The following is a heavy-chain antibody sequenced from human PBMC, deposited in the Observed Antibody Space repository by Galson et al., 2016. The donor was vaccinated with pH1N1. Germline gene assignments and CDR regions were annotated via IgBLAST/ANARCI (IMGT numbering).Heavy chain of an antibody. Sequence: QSGAEVKKPGESLKISCEVFGYKFTTYWIGWVRQMPGKGLEWMGIVYPDDSDTRHNPAFQGQVTISVDKSINTAYLQWNSLKASDTAIYYCARGRRMFGVIVLNWFDSWGQGT. V-gene: IGHV5-51*01. D-gene: IGHD3-3*01. CDR1: GYKFTTYW. CDR2: VYPDDSDT. J-gene: IGHJ5*01. CDR3: ARGRRMFGVIVLNWFDS.